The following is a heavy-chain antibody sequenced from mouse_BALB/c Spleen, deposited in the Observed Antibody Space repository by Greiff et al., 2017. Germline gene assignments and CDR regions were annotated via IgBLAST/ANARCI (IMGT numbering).Heavy chain of an antibody. CDR1: GFSLTGYG. V-gene: IGHV2-6-7*01. D-gene: IGHD2-1*01. Sequence: VQLQQSGPGLVAPSQSLSITCTVSGFSLTGYGVNWVRQPPGKGLEWLGMMWGDGSTDYNSALKSRLSISKDNSKSQVFLKMNSLQTDDTARYYCARARGNYEGLFAYWGQGTLVTVSA. J-gene: IGHJ3*01. CDR2: MWGDGST. CDR3: ARARGNYEGLFAY.